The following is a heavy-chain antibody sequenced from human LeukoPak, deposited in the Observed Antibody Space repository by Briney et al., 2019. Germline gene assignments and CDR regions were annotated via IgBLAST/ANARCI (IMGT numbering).Heavy chain of an antibody. CDR2: SSKTSSHT. D-gene: IGHD4-23*01. J-gene: IGHJ3*01. Sequence: GGSLRLSCAASGFSFSDYYMSWICQAPGKGLEWVSYSSKTSSHTNYADSVEGRFTTSRDNAKSSLYLQMNSLRPEDTAVYFCAKRRNYGGFGSLDVFDVWGQGTLVTVSS. CDR3: AKRRNYGGFGSLDVFDV. V-gene: IGHV3-11*03. CDR1: GFSFSDYY.